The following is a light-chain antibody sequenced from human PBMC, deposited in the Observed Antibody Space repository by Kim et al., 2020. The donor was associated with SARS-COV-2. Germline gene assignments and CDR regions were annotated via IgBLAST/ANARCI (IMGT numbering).Light chain of an antibody. CDR1: SSDVGGYNY. J-gene: IGLJ3*02. V-gene: IGLV2-8*01. CDR3: TSYGGRHNLV. Sequence: QSVLTQPPSASGSPGQSVAISCTGTSSDVGGYNYVSWYQQHPGKAPKLMIYEVIKRPSGVPDRFSGSKSGNTASLTVSGLQAEDEADYYCTSYGGRHNLVFGGGIQLTVL. CDR2: EVI.